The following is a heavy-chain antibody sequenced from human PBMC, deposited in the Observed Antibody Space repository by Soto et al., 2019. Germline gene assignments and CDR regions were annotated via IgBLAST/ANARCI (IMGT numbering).Heavy chain of an antibody. J-gene: IGHJ4*02. CDR1: GFTFSDYA. V-gene: IGHV3-30*18. CDR2: VSHDGRNT. Sequence: VQLVESGGGVVQPGRSLRLSCAASGFTFSDYAMHWVRQAPGKGLEWLAVVSHDGRNTHYADSVKGRFTISRDSSKNTVSLEMTSLRAEDTAVYYCAKGGRQWLVTSDFNYWGQGALVPVSS. CDR3: AKGGRQWLVTSDFNY. D-gene: IGHD6-19*01.